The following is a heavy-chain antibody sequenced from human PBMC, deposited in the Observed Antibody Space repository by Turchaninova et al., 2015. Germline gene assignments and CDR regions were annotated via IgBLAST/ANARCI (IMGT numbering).Heavy chain of an antibody. CDR1: GDSISRNNW. J-gene: IGHJ4*02. Sequence: QVQLQESGPGLVKPSGTLSLPCDVSGDSISRNNWGSWVRQPPGKGLEWIGEIHHSWTTTYNPSLQSRVSISVDMSKNQFSLNLNSVTAADTAVYYCARGSDYVWSLWGQGTQVTVSS. CDR2: IHHSWTT. V-gene: IGHV4-4*02. D-gene: IGHD3-16*01. CDR3: ARGSDYVWSL.